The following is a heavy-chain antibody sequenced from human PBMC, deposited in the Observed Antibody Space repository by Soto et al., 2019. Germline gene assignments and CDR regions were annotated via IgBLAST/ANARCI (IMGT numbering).Heavy chain of an antibody. CDR1: GFTFSSYA. Sequence: GGSLRLSCAASGFTFSSYAMSWVRQAPGKGLEWVSAISGSGGSTYYADSVKGRFTISRDNSKNTLYLQMNSLRAEDTAVYYCAKTGFGESNPWDYYYYYMDVWGKGTTVTVSS. D-gene: IGHD3-10*01. CDR3: AKTGFGESNPWDYYYYYMDV. J-gene: IGHJ6*03. V-gene: IGHV3-23*01. CDR2: ISGSGGST.